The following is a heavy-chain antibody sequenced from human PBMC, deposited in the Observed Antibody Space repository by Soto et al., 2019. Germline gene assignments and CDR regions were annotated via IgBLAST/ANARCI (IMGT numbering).Heavy chain of an antibody. CDR3: ARQVDSSGYYSYYFDY. Sequence: SETLSLTCAVSGGSISSGGYSWSWIRQPPGKGLEWIGYIYHSGSTYYNPSLKSRVTISVDRSKNQFSLKLSSVTAADTAVYYCARQVDSSGYYSYYFDYWGQGTLVTVYS. CDR1: GGSISSGGYS. V-gene: IGHV4-30-2*01. CDR2: IYHSGST. J-gene: IGHJ4*02. D-gene: IGHD3-22*01.